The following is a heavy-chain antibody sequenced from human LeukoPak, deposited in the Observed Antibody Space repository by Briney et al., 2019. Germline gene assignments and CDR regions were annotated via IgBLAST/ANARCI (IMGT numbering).Heavy chain of an antibody. CDR3: ARDFGCSSTSCQAPYYYYYMDV. CDR2: ISSSSSYI. CDR1: GFTFSSYS. V-gene: IGHV3-21*01. Sequence: PGGSLRLSCAASGFTFSSYSMNWVRQAPGKGLEWVSSISSSSSYIYYADSVKGRFTISRDNAKNSLYLQMNSLRAEDTAVYYCARDFGCSSTSCQAPYYYYYMDVRGKGTTVTVSS. D-gene: IGHD2-2*01. J-gene: IGHJ6*03.